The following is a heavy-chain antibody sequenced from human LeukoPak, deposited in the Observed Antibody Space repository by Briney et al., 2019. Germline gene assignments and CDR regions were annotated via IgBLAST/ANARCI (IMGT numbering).Heavy chain of an antibody. Sequence: ASVKVSCKASGYTFTGYYMHWVRQAPGQGLEWMGRINPNSGGTNYAQKFQVRVTMTRDTSISTAYMELSRLRSDDTAVYYCARDPTPSSSSGMKRFDPWGQGTLVTVSS. CDR1: GYTFTGYY. V-gene: IGHV1-2*06. CDR3: ARDPTPSSSSGMKRFDP. D-gene: IGHD6-13*01. J-gene: IGHJ5*02. CDR2: INPNSGGT.